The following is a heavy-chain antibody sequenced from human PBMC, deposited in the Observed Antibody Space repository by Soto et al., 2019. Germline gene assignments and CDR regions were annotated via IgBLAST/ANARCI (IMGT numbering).Heavy chain of an antibody. J-gene: IGHJ3*02. CDR3: ARAHLDTAMAHNDFDI. V-gene: IGHV1-69*13. Sequence: ASVKVSCKASGGTFSSYAISWVRQAPGQGLEWMGGIIPIFGTANYAQKFQGRVTITADESTSTAYMELSSLRSEDTAVYYCARAHLDTAMAHNDFDIWGPGTMLTV. CDR2: IIPIFGTA. CDR1: GGTFSSYA. D-gene: IGHD5-18*01.